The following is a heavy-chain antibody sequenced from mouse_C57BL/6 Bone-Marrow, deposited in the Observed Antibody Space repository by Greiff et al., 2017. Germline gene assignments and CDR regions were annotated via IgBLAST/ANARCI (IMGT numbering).Heavy chain of an antibody. CDR1: GYTFTSYW. CDR3: ARRGGYYVDFDV. J-gene: IGHJ1*03. CDR2: IDPSDSET. Sequence: VKLMESGAELVRPGSSVKLSCKASGYTFTSYWMHWVKQRPIQGLEWIGNIDPSDSETHYNQKFKDKATLTVDKSSSTAYMQLSSLTSEDSAVYYCARRGGYYVDFDVWGTGTTVTVSS. D-gene: IGHD2-3*01. V-gene: IGHV1-52*01.